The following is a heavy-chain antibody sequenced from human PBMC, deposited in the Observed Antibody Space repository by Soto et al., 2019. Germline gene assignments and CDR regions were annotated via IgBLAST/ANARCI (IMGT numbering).Heavy chain of an antibody. CDR2: IYPGDSDT. V-gene: IGHV5-51*01. CDR1: GYSFTSYW. D-gene: IGHD2-15*01. Sequence: PGESLKISCKGSGYSFTSYWSGWVRQMPGKGLEGMGIIYPGDSDTRYSPSFQGQVTMSADKSISTAYLQWSSLKASDTAMYYCARRGFCSGGTCPFHFDYWGQGTLVTVSS. J-gene: IGHJ4*02. CDR3: ARRGFCSGGTCPFHFDY.